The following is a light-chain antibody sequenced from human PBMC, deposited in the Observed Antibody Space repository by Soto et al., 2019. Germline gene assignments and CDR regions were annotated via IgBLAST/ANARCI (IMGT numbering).Light chain of an antibody. J-gene: IGKJ4*01. CDR2: RAS. V-gene: IGKV1-17*01. CDR3: LQHKRYPLA. Sequence: DIQMTQSPSSLSASVGDRVTITCRASQTISSYLNWYQQKPGRAPKRLIYRASNLESGVPSRFSGSGSATEFTLTISSLQPEDFATYYCLQHKRYPLAFGGGTKVDI. CDR1: QTISSY.